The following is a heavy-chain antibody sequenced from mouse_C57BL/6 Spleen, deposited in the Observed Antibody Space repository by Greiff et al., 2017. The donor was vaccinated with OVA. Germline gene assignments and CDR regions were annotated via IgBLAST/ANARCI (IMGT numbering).Heavy chain of an antibody. J-gene: IGHJ1*03. D-gene: IGHD2-1*01. V-gene: IGHV1-82*01. CDR3: ARMGGNFVWYFDV. Sequence: QVQLQQSGPELVKPGASVKISCKASGYAFSSSWMNWVKQRPGEGLEWIGRIYPGDGDTNYNGKFKGKATLTADKSSSTAYMQLSSLTSEDSAVYFCARMGGNFVWYFDVWGTGTTVTVSS. CDR1: GYAFSSSW. CDR2: IYPGDGDT.